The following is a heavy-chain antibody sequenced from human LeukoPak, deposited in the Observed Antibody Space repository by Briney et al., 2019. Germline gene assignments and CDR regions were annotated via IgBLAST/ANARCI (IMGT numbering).Heavy chain of an antibody. CDR1: GYTFTGYY. Sequence: ASVKVSCKASGYTFTGYYMHWVRQAPGQELEWMGWINPNSGGTNYAQKFQGRVTMTRDTSISTAYMELSRLRSDDTAVYYCARDFGYCTNGVCSNWFDPWGQGTLVTVSS. V-gene: IGHV1-2*02. CDR3: ARDFGYCTNGVCSNWFDP. D-gene: IGHD2-8*01. CDR2: INPNSGGT. J-gene: IGHJ5*02.